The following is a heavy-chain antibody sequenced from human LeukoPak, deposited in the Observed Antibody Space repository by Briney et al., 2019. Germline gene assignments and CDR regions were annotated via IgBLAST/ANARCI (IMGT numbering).Heavy chain of an antibody. CDR1: RFSISDYY. CDR2: ISSSGDTI. J-gene: IGHJ5*02. Sequence: PGGSLRLSCAASRFSISDYYMSWIRQAPGKGLEWISCISSSGDTINYADSVKGRFTISRDNARNPLYLQMNSLRVEDTAVYYCVVQAGLTYYDISFDAWGQGTLVTVSS. CDR3: VVQAGLTYYDISFDA. D-gene: IGHD3-9*01. V-gene: IGHV3-11*01.